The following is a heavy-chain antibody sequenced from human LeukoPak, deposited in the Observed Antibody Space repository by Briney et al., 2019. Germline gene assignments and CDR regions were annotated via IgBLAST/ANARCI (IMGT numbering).Heavy chain of an antibody. CDR3: AKRGVVIRVILVGFHKEAYYFDS. D-gene: IGHD3-22*01. J-gene: IGHJ4*02. V-gene: IGHV3-23*01. Sequence: GGSLRLSCAASGFTFSSYAMSWVRQAPGKGLEWVAGISGSGGATNYADSVKGRFTISRDHPKNTLYLQMNSLRVEDTAVYFCAKRGVVIRVILVGFHKEAYYFDSWGQGALVTVSS. CDR1: GFTFSSYA. CDR2: ISGSGGAT.